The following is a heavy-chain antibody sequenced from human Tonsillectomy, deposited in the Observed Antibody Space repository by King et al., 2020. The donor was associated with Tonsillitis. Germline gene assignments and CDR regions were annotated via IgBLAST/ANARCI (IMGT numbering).Heavy chain of an antibody. CDR1: GYNFTGYY. CDR2: INPQSGVT. J-gene: IGHJ4*02. CDR3: ANLEF. V-gene: IGHV1-2*02. Sequence: QLVQSGAEVQKPGASVEVSCKASGYNFTGYYMHWVRQAPGQGLEWMGWINPQSGVTKYAQKFQDRVTMTRDTPMSTAYMELSRLKSDDTAVYYCANLEFWGQGTLVTVSS.